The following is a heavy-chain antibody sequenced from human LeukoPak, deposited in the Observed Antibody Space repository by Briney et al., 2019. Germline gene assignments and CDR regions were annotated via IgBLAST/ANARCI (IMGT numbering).Heavy chain of an antibody. CDR2: INSDGSST. V-gene: IGHV3-74*01. J-gene: IGHJ4*02. CDR1: GFTFSSYW. CDR3: ARVIYYDSSPYFDH. D-gene: IGHD3-22*01. Sequence: QPGGSLRLSCAASGFTFSSYWMHWVRQAPGKGLAWVSRINSDGSSTSYADSVKGRFTISRDNAKNTLYLQMNSLRAEDTAVYYCARVIYYDSSPYFDHWGQGTLVTVSS.